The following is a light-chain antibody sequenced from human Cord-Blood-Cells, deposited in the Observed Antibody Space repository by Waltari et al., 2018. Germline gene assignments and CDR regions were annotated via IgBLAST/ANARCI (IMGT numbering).Light chain of an antibody. Sequence: EIVLTQSPATLSLSPGERATLSCRASPSVSSYLAWYQQKPGQAPRLLIYDASNMATCIPARFSGSGSGTDFTLTISSLEPEDFAVYYCQQRSNWPRTFGQGTKVEIK. J-gene: IGKJ1*01. CDR3: QQRSNWPRT. CDR1: PSVSSY. V-gene: IGKV3-11*01. CDR2: DAS.